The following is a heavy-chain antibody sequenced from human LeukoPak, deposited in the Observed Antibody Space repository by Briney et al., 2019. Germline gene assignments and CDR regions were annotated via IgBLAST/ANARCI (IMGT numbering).Heavy chain of an antibody. D-gene: IGHD6-13*01. J-gene: IGHJ4*02. V-gene: IGHV4-39*07. CDR2: IYYSGST. CDR1: AGSISSSSYY. CDR3: ARGGSIAAADDY. Sequence: SETLSLTCTVSAGSISSSSYYWDWIRQPPGRGLERIGSIYYSGSTYYNPSLKSRVTITVDTSKNQFSLKLSSVTAADTAVYYCARGGSIAAADDYWGQGTLVTVSP.